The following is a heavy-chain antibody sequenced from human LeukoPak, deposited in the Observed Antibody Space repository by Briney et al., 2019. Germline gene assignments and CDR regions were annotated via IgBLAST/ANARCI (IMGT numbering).Heavy chain of an antibody. CDR1: GFTFSSYA. V-gene: IGHV3-30-3*01. J-gene: IGHJ5*02. CDR3: AKGYWHDSSEGWFDP. D-gene: IGHD3-22*01. CDR2: ISYDGSNK. Sequence: GGSLRLSCAASGFTFSSYAMHWVRQAPGKGLEWVAVISYDGSNKYYADSVKGRFTISRDNSKNTLYLQMNSLRAEDTAVYYCAKGYWHDSSEGWFDPWGQGTLVTVSS.